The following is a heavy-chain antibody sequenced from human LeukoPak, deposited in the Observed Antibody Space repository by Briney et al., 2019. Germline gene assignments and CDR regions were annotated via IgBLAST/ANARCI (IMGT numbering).Heavy chain of an antibody. CDR1: GDSVSINSAA. CDR2: TYYRSKWYN. Sequence: SQTLSLTCAISGDSVSINSAAWNWIRQSPSRGLEWLGRTYYRSKWYNDYAVSVKSRLIINPDTSKNQSSLQLNSVTRADTAVYYCAREIGEKAVYYFDYWGQGTLVTVSS. CDR3: AREIGEKAVYYFDY. V-gene: IGHV6-1*01. D-gene: IGHD3-10*01. J-gene: IGHJ4*02.